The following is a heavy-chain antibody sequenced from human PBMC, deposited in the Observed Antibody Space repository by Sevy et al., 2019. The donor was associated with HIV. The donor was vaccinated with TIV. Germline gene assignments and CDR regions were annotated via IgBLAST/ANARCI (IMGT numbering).Heavy chain of an antibody. CDR2: ISSRRSYT. CDR1: GFTFSDYY. CDR3: ARCRVVAADYYFDY. D-gene: IGHD1-26*01. V-gene: IGHV3-11*06. Sequence: GGSLRLSCAASGFTFSDYYMTWIRQAPGKGLEWISYISSRRSYTNYEDSVKGRFTISRDNAKNSLYLQMNSLRAEDAAVYYCARCRVVAADYYFDYWGRGTLVTVSS. J-gene: IGHJ4*02.